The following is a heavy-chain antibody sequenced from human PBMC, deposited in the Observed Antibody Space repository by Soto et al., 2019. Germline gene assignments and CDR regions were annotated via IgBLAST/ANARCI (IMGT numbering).Heavy chain of an antibody. V-gene: IGHV3-11*06. CDR1: GFTFSDNY. Sequence: QVQLVESGGGLVKPGGSLRLSCASSGFTFSDNYMSWIRRSPGKGLEFLSYISPRTTYKNYADSVKGRFTISRDNAKNSLYLQLNSLRAEDTAIYYCSRGVGGGLFDLWGQGTFVTVSS. J-gene: IGHJ4*02. CDR3: SRGVGGGLFDL. D-gene: IGHD2-21*01. CDR2: ISPRTTYK.